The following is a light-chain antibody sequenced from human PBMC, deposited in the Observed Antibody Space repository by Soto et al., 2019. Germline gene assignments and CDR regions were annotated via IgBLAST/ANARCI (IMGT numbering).Light chain of an antibody. V-gene: IGLV1-40*01. CDR3: QSYDSSLRGSL. CDR2: DNR. J-gene: IGLJ2*01. CDR1: SSNIGGGYD. Sequence: QLVLTQPPSVSGAPGQRVTISCTGSSSNIGGGYDVHWYQHLPGTAPKLLIYDNRKRPSGVPDRFSGSKSGTSASLAITGLQAEDEADYYCQSYDSSLRGSLFGGGTQLTVL.